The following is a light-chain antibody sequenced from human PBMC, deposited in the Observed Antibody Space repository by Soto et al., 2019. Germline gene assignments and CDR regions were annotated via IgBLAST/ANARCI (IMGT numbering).Light chain of an antibody. V-gene: IGLV1-40*01. Sequence: QPVLTQPPSVSGAPGQRVTISCTGSSSNIGANYDVQWYQQLPGTAPKLLIYGNGNRPSGVPDRFSASRSVTSASLAIAGLQAEDEADYYCQSYDSSLSGAVFGGGTKVTVL. CDR1: SSNIGANYD. CDR2: GNG. J-gene: IGLJ2*01. CDR3: QSYDSSLSGAV.